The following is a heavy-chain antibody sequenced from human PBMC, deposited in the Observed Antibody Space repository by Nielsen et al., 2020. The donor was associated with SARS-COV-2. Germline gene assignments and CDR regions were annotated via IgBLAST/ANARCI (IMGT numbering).Heavy chain of an antibody. D-gene: IGHD3-22*01. CDR2: INSDGRST. J-gene: IGHJ5*02. V-gene: IGHV3-74*01. Sequence: GGSLRLSCAASGFTFSSYWMHWVRQAPGKGLVWVSRINSDGRSTSYADSVKGRFTISRDNSKNTLYLQMNSLRAEDTAVYYCARDPGSSYYDSSGYPNWFDPWGQGTLVTVSS. CDR1: GFTFSSYW. CDR3: ARDPGSSYYDSSGYPNWFDP.